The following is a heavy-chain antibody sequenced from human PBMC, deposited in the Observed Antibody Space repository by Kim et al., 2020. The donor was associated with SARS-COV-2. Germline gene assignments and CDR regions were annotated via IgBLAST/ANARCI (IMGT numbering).Heavy chain of an antibody. V-gene: IGHV3-21*01. CDR2: ISSSSSYI. J-gene: IGHJ4*02. CDR3: ARESCSYCTGGGGYFDY. D-gene: IGHD2-8*02. Sequence: GGSLRLSCAASGFTFSSYSMNWVRQAPGKGLEWVSSISSSSSYIYYADSVKGRFTISRDNAKNSLYLQMNSLRAEDTAVYYCARESCSYCTGGGGYFDYWGQGTLVTVSS. CDR1: GFTFSSYS.